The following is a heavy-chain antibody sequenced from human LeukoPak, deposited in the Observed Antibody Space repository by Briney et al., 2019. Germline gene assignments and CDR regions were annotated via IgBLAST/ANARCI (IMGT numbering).Heavy chain of an antibody. V-gene: IGHV1-3*01. CDR2: INAGNGNT. Sequence: GASVKVSCKASGYTFTSYGISWVRQAPGQRLEWMGWINAGNGNTKYSQKFQGRVTITRDTSASTAYMELSSLRSEDTAVYYCARVIVGVHFDYWGQGTLVTVSS. D-gene: IGHD1-26*01. CDR1: GYTFTSYG. CDR3: ARVIVGVHFDY. J-gene: IGHJ4*02.